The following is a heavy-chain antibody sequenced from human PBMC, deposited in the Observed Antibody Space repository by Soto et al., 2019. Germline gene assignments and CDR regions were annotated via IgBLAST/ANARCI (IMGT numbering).Heavy chain of an antibody. CDR1: GYSFISYW. CDR2: FYPGDSTS. Sequence: ESLTMSFTTSGYSFISYWVALVRQKPGKGLEWMGTFYPGDSTSTYSPSFQGQVTISVDKSISTAYLHLSRLKASDTAMYYCARIIGYCRNNDCSWTFDIWGQGTKVTVSS. D-gene: IGHD2-2*03. CDR3: ARIIGYCRNNDCSWTFDI. J-gene: IGHJ3*02. V-gene: IGHV5-51*01.